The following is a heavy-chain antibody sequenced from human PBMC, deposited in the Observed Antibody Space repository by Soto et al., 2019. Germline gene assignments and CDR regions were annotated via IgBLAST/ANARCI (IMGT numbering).Heavy chain of an antibody. CDR3: ARGGSRWLRLDSDFAY. CDR1: GGSISSYY. Sequence: QVQLQESGPGLVKPSETLSLTCTVSGGSISSYYWSWIRQPPGKGLEWIGYIYYSGRINYNTSLNSRVTISVDTSKNQFSLKLSSVTAADTAVYYCARGGSRWLRLDSDFAYWGQGTLVTVSS. V-gene: IGHV4-59*08. CDR2: IYYSGRI. D-gene: IGHD5-12*01. J-gene: IGHJ4*02.